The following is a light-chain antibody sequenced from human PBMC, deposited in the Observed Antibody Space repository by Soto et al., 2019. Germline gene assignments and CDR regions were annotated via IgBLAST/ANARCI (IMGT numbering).Light chain of an antibody. J-gene: IGLJ1*01. V-gene: IGLV2-14*01. CDR3: SSYTNYITPV. Sequence: QSVMTQPASVSGSPGEPITISCTGTSSDFGSYNHVSWYQQYPGKAPKLMIYDVSNRPPGVSKRFSGSKSGNTASLTISGLQAEDQADHYCSSYTNYITPVFGTGNKVTVL. CDR1: SSDFGSYNH. CDR2: DVS.